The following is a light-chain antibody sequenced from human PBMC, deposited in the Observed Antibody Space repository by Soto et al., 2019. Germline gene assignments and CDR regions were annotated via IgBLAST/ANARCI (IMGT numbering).Light chain of an antibody. V-gene: IGLV2-11*01. CDR3: CSYGGSAYV. J-gene: IGLJ1*01. CDR2: DVT. CDR1: SSDVGSFNY. Sequence: QSALAQPRSVSGSPGQSVAISCTGTSSDVGSFNYVSWYQQHPDKAPKLMIYDVTKRPSGVPDRFSGSKSGNTVSLTTSGLQAEDEADYYCCSYGGSAYVFGTGT.